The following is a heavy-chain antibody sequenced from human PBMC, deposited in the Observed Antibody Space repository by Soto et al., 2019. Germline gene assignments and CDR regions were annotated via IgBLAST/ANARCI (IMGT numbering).Heavy chain of an antibody. D-gene: IGHD1-1*01. CDR1: GSSVSNSNW. V-gene: IGHV4-4*02. Sequence: QVQLQESDPGLVKPSGTLSLTCVVSGSSVSNSNWWTWVRQPPGKGLEWIGEIYHTGDTNYNPSLVSRVTLSIDKSRNQFSLRLGSVTAADTAVYFCARNGIYYYYMDVWGRGTTVTVSS. J-gene: IGHJ6*03. CDR2: IYHTGDT. CDR3: ARNGIYYYYMDV.